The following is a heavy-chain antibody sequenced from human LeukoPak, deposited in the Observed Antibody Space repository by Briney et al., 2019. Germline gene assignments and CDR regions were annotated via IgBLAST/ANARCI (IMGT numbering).Heavy chain of an antibody. J-gene: IGHJ3*02. CDR2: ISYIGST. CDR1: ADSFSSHY. Sequence: MPSETLSLTCAVSADSFSSHYWTWIRQPPGKGLEWIGYISYIGSTNYNPSLKSRVTISIDTSKNQFSLKLSSVTAADTAVYYCARDLVTVTKGFDIWGQGTMVSVPS. D-gene: IGHD4-17*01. CDR3: ARDLVTVTKGFDI. V-gene: IGHV4-59*11.